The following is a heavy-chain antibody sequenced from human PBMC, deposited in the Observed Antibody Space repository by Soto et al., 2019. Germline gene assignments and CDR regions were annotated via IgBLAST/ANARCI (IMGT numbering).Heavy chain of an antibody. J-gene: IGHJ5*02. CDR1: GYSISSGYY. CDR3: ATVIGTTLGWFDP. D-gene: IGHD1-7*01. Sequence: SETLSLTCAVSGYSISSGYYWGWIRQPPGKGLEWIGSIYHSGSTYYNPSLKSRVTISVDTSKNQFSLKLSSVTAADTAVYYCATVIGTTLGWFDPWGQGTLVTVSS. V-gene: IGHV4-38-2*01. CDR2: IYHSGST.